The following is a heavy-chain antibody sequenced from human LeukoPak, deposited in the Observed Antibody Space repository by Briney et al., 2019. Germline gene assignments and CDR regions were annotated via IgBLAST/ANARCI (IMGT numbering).Heavy chain of an antibody. D-gene: IGHD3-9*01. V-gene: IGHV3-53*01. Sequence: GGSLRLSCAASGFTVSSNYMSWVRQAPGKGLEWVSVIYSGGSTYYADSVKGRFTISRDNSKNTLYLQMNSLRAEDTAVYYCVSSNPPFDWLFPYWGQGTLVTVSS. CDR3: VSSNPPFDWLFPY. CDR1: GFTVSSNY. CDR2: IYSGGST. J-gene: IGHJ4*02.